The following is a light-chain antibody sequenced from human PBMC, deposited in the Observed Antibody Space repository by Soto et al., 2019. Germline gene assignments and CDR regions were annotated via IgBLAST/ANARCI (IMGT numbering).Light chain of an antibody. CDR3: QQYNEWPIT. CDR1: QSVNSL. Sequence: IVLTQSPATLSLTPGERATLSCRASQSVNSLLAWYQQKPGQAPRLLIYRASTRATGISGRFSGSGSGTEFTLTITSLQSEDFAVYYCQQYNEWPITFGQGTRLEIK. J-gene: IGKJ5*01. CDR2: RAS. V-gene: IGKV3-15*01.